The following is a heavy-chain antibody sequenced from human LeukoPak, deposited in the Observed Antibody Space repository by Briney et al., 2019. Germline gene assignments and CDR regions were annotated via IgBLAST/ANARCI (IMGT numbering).Heavy chain of an antibody. D-gene: IGHD2-21*01. Sequence: SETLSLTCTVSGGSISSSSYYWGWIRQPPGKGLEWIASIYYSGSTYSNPSLKSRVTISVDTSKNQFSLKLSSVTAADTAIYYCARHISRGRLWAVDYWGQGTLVTVSS. V-gene: IGHV4-39*01. CDR1: GGSISSSSYY. CDR2: IYYSGST. J-gene: IGHJ4*02. CDR3: ARHISRGRLWAVDY.